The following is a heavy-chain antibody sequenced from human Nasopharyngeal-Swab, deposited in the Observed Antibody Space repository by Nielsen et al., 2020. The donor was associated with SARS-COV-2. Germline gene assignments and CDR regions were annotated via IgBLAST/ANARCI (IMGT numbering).Heavy chain of an antibody. J-gene: IGHJ3*02. CDR1: GYSFTSYW. CDR2: IYPDDSDT. CDR3: ARHVGSSWYLDAFDI. D-gene: IGHD6-13*01. V-gene: IGHV5-51*01. Sequence: GESLKISCQGSGYSFTSYWIGWVRQMPGKGLEWMGIIYPDDSDTRYSPSFQGQVTISADKSISTAYLQWSSLKASDTAMYYCARHVGSSWYLDAFDIWGQGTMVTVSS.